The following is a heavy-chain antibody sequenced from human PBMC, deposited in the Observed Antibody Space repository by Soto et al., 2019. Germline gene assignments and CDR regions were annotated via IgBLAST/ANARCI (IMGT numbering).Heavy chain of an antibody. Sequence: ASVEVSCKASGYTFTSYGISWVRQAPGQGLEWMGWISAYNGNTNYAQKLQGRVTMTTDTSTSTAYMELRSLRSDDTAVYYCARDRRVVPAAINYYYYGMDVWGEGTTVTVS. CDR2: ISAYNGNT. CDR1: GYTFTSYG. CDR3: ARDRRVVPAAINYYYYGMDV. V-gene: IGHV1-18*01. J-gene: IGHJ6*02. D-gene: IGHD2-2*01.